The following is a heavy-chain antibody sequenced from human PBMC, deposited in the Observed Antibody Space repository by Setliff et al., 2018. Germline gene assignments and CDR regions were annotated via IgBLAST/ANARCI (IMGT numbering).Heavy chain of an antibody. CDR2: INARDGTT. V-gene: IGHV1-46*01. CDR3: ARVSEAAAAGFDY. D-gene: IGHD6-13*01. Sequence: ASVKVSCKASGYTFTSYYIHWVRQAPGQGPEWMGIINARDGTTTYAQKFQGRVTMTTDTSTSTAYMELRSLRSDDTAVYYCARVSEAAAAGFDYWGQGTLVTVSS. J-gene: IGHJ4*02. CDR1: GYTFTSYY.